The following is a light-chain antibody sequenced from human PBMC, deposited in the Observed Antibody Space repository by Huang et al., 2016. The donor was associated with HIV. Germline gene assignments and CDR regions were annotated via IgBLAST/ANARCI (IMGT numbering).Light chain of an antibody. CDR1: QNVHTN. CDR2: GSS. Sequence: LAMTLFIVILSVTPGERVTLARRASQNVHTNVAWYQQRPGQAPRLLMSGSSTRATGVPARFTGGGSGTYFTLTITSLQSEDFAIYYWQQYDVWPPRHTFGQGTKLAIK. J-gene: IGKJ2*01. V-gene: IGKV3-15*01. CDR3: QQYDVWPPRHT.